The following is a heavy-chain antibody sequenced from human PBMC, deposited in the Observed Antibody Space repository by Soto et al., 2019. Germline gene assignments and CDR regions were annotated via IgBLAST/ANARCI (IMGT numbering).Heavy chain of an antibody. D-gene: IGHD2-21*02. CDR3: ARVTSAYCGGDCYQTFDY. CDR2: IDYSGST. V-gene: IGHV4-31*03. Sequence: QVQLQESGPGLVKPSQTLSLTCTVSGGSISSGGYYWSWIRQHPGKGLEWIGYIDYSGSTYYNPSLESRVTRSVDTSKNQLSLKLSSVTATDTAVSYCARVTSAYCGGDCYQTFDYWGQGTLVTVSS. CDR1: GGSISSGGYY. J-gene: IGHJ4*02.